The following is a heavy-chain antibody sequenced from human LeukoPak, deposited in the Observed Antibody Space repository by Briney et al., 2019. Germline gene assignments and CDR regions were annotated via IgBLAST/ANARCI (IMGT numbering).Heavy chain of an antibody. CDR1: GFTFSNAW. D-gene: IGHD2-2*01. CDR2: IKSKTDGGTT. J-gene: IGHJ4*02. CDR3: SVVVPAATYYFDY. Sequence: GGSLRLSCAAPGFTFSNAWMCWVRQAPGKGLEWVGRIKSKTDGGTTDYAAPVKGRFTISRDDSKNTLYLQMNSLKTEDTAVYYCSVVVPAATYYFDYWGQGTLVTVSS. V-gene: IGHV3-15*01.